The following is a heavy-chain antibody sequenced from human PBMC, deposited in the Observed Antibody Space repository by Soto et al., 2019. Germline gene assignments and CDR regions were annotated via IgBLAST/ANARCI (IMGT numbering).Heavy chain of an antibody. J-gene: IGHJ5*02. CDR1: GGSISIGGYS. Sequence: SETLSLTCAVSGGSISIGGYSWSWIRQPPGKGLEWIGYIYHSGSTYYNPSLKSRVTISVDRSKNQFSLKLTSVTAADTAVYSRARLRYDGNSPSFDPWGQGTLVTVSS. V-gene: IGHV4-30-2*01. D-gene: IGHD3-3*01. CDR3: ARLRYDGNSPSFDP. CDR2: IYHSGST.